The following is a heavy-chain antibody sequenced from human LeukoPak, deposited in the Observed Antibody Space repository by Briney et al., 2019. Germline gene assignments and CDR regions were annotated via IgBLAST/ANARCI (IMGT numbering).Heavy chain of an antibody. Sequence: ASVKVSCKASGYTFTGYYMHWVRQAPGQGLEWMGWINPNSGGTNYAQKFQGGVTMTRDTSISTAYMELSRLRSDGTAVYYCARGGDYDSSGYYPLEYWGQGTLVTVSS. V-gene: IGHV1-2*02. CDR2: INPNSGGT. CDR3: ARGGDYDSSGYYPLEY. CDR1: GYTFTGYY. J-gene: IGHJ4*02. D-gene: IGHD3-22*01.